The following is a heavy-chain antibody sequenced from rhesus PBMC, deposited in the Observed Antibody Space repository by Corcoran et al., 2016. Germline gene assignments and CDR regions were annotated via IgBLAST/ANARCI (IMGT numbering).Heavy chain of an antibody. J-gene: IGHJ4*01. CDR3: ARPANTVTTDY. Sequence: QVQLQESGPAVVKPSETLSLTCAVSGGSISSSNWWSWIRQSPGKGVEWVGGIYGSGGTTKTTPSINSLATITIDTSNNQFPLKLSSVTAADTAVYYCARPANTVTTDYWGQGVLVTVSS. V-gene: IGHV4-93*02. CDR2: IYGSGGTT. CDR1: GGSISSSNW. D-gene: IGHD4-23*01.